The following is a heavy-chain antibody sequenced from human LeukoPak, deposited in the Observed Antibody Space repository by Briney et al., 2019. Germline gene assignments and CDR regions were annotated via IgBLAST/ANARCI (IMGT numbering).Heavy chain of an antibody. Sequence: PSETLSLTCAVYGGSFTGYYWTWIRQPPGKGLEWIAEINHSGITNYNPSLKSRVTMSVDTSKNQFSLKLSSVTAADTAVYYCAAWGSGNSYDAFDIWGQGTMVTVSP. D-gene: IGHD3-10*01. CDR1: GGSFTGYY. V-gene: IGHV4-34*01. CDR2: INHSGIT. J-gene: IGHJ3*02. CDR3: AAWGSGNSYDAFDI.